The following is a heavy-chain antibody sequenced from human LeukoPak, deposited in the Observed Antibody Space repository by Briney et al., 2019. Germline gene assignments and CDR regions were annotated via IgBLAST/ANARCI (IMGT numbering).Heavy chain of an antibody. D-gene: IGHD3-16*01. J-gene: IGHJ4*02. CDR1: GFTFSSYT. CDR2: INSNGGST. Sequence: PGGSLRLSCAASGFTFSSYTMNWVRQAPGKGLEYVSTINSNGGSTYYANSVKGRFTISRDNSKNTLYLQVGSLTVEDMAVYYCARKAYGQDHFDYWGQGTLVTVSS. CDR3: ARKAYGQDHFDY. V-gene: IGHV3-64*01.